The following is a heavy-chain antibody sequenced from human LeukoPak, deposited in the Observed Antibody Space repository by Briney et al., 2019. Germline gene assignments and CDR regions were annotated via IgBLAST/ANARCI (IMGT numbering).Heavy chain of an antibody. D-gene: IGHD3-10*01. Sequence: PGGSLRLSCAVSGFTFSSYGMHWVRQAPGKGLEWVAFIRYDGSNKYYADSVKGRFTISRDNSKNTLYLQMNSLRAEDTAVYYCAKVYYYGSGSYSGDAFDIWGQGTMVTVSS. CDR1: GFTFSSYG. CDR2: IRYDGSNK. J-gene: IGHJ3*02. V-gene: IGHV3-30*02. CDR3: AKVYYYGSGSYSGDAFDI.